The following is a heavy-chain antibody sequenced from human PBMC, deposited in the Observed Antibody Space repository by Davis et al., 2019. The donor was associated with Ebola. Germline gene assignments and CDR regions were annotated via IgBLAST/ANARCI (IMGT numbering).Heavy chain of an antibody. CDR3: ARATQYYDFWSGYYTGGYFDY. D-gene: IGHD3-3*01. J-gene: IGHJ4*02. V-gene: IGHV4-30-2*01. CDR2: IFHRGNT. CDR1: GDTVTTADYS. Sequence: SETLSLTCAVSGDTVTTADYSWNWIRQPPGKGLEWIGYIFHRGNTYYNPSLKIQVTISINTSKNQFSLRLNSVTAADTAVYYCARATQYYDFWSGYYTGGYFDYWGQGTLVTVSS.